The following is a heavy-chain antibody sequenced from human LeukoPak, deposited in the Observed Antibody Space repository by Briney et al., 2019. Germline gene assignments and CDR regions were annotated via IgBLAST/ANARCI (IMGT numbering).Heavy chain of an antibody. D-gene: IGHD2-15*01. CDR1: GGSISSYY. Sequence: PSETLSLTCTVSGGSISSYYWSWIRQPPGKGLEWIGYIYYSGSTNYNPSLKSRVTISVDTSKNQFSLKLSSVTAADTAVYYCARGEEHCSGGSCSDGMDVWGKGTTVTVSS. J-gene: IGHJ6*04. CDR3: ARGEEHCSGGSCSDGMDV. V-gene: IGHV4-59*01. CDR2: IYYSGST.